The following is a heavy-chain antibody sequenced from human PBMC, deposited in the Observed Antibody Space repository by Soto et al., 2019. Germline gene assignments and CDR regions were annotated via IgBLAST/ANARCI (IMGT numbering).Heavy chain of an antibody. CDR1: GFTFSSYW. V-gene: IGHV3-7*03. CDR2: IKTDGSEK. J-gene: IGHJ6*02. CDR3: TRDGSPFASDV. Sequence: EVQLVESGGGLVQPGGSLRLSCAASGFTFSSYWMSWARQAPGKGLEWVAIIKTDGSEKYYVDSVRGRFTTSRDNSRNLFYLQMNSLTGEDTAVYYCTRDGSPFASDVWGLGTSVTVSS.